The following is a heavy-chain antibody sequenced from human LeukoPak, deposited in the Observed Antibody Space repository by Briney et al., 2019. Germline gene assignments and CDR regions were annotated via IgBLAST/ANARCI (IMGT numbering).Heavy chain of an antibody. CDR3: ARDITVVSLASIGFDY. Sequence: ASVKVSCKASGYTFTSYGLSWVRQAPGQGLEWMGWISSYNGKTNYAQKFQGRLTMTTDTSTSTAYMELRSLTSDDTAVYYCARDITVVSLASIGFDYWSQGTVVNVSS. CDR2: ISSYNGKT. CDR1: GYTFTSYG. J-gene: IGHJ4*02. D-gene: IGHD3-16*01. V-gene: IGHV1-18*01.